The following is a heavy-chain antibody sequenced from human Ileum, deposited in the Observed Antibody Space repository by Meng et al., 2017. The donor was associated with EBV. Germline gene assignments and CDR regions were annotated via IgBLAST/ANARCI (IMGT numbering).Heavy chain of an antibody. D-gene: IGHD1-26*01. Sequence: QAQLHSSVSILWTPSTPCPLPWSVSGGPFWTGPSPCSWIRQAPGKGLEGIGNIYQSGTTFYNPSLRCRVTISLDKSENQFSLNLASVTAADTAVYFCARGRSMAFDLWGRGTLVTVSS. CDR2: IYQSGTT. CDR3: ARGRSMAFDL. V-gene: IGHV4-30-2*01. CDR1: GGPFWTGPSP. J-gene: IGHJ2*01.